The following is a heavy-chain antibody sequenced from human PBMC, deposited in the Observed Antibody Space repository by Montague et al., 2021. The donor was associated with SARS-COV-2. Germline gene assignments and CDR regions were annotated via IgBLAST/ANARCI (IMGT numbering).Heavy chain of an antibody. CDR1: GVAVNSGGYY. Sequence: SETLSLTCTVSGVAVNSGGYYWSWIRQSPGKGLEWIGEISDSGTSSYNPSLRSRVTISVGTTKTYFSLNLKSVTAADTAKYYCTRKYYSDGPADCWGQGTLVTVSS. V-gene: IGHV4-61*03. J-gene: IGHJ4*02. CDR3: TRKYYSDGPADC. CDR2: ISDSGTS. D-gene: IGHD2/OR15-2a*01.